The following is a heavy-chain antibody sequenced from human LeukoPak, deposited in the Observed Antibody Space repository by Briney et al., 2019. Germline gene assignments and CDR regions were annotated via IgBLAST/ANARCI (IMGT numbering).Heavy chain of an antibody. Sequence: PGGSLRLSCAASGFTFSSYSMNWVRQAPGKGLEWVSHIKSDASTITYADSVKGRFTISRDNAKNTLYLQMNSLRAEDTAVYYCARPSGPAAFDIWGQGTVVTVSS. CDR1: GFTFSSYS. CDR3: ARPSGPAAFDI. J-gene: IGHJ3*02. CDR2: IKSDASTI. V-gene: IGHV3-74*03.